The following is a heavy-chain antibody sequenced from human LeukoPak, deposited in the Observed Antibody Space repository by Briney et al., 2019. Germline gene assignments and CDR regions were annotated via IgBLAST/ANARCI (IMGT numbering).Heavy chain of an antibody. V-gene: IGHV3-33*01. CDR3: ARDGLHTAHFDY. CDR2: ILHDGSNK. CDR1: GFNFNTSG. Sequence: GGSLRLSCAASGFNFNTSGMHWVRQAPGKGLEWVAVILHDGSNKNYADSVKGRFTISRDNSKNTLYLQMNSLRDEDTAVYYCARDGLHTAHFDYWGQGTLVTVSS. J-gene: IGHJ4*02. D-gene: IGHD5-18*01.